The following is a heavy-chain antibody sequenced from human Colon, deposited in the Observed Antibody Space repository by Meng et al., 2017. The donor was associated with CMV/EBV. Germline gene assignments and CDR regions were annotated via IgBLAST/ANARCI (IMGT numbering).Heavy chain of an antibody. CDR2: INTLENSI. Sequence: GESLKISCVASGFTFSNYEMNWVRQAPGKGLEWVAYINTLENSIFYADSVKGRFTTSRDNAKNSLHLQMNSLRVEDSAIYYCARTPGSSPAGGDGMDVWGQGTTVTVSS. CDR1: GFTFSNYE. J-gene: IGHJ6*02. CDR3: ARTPGSSPAGGDGMDV. V-gene: IGHV3-48*03. D-gene: IGHD6-13*01.